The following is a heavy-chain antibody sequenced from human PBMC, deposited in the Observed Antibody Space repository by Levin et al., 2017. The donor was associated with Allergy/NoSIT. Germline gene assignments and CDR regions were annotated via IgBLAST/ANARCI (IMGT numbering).Heavy chain of an antibody. CDR3: ARQNGDYSHTF. J-gene: IGHJ4*02. D-gene: IGHD4-17*01. V-gene: IGHV3-20*04. CDR2: IQWDGGST. Sequence: GGSLRLSCAASGFTFDEYGMSWVRQAPGKGLEWVSGIQWDGGSTGYADSVKGRFTISRDNSKNSLYLQMNSLRVDDTALYYCARQNGDYSHTFWGQGTLVTVSS. CDR1: GFTFDEYG.